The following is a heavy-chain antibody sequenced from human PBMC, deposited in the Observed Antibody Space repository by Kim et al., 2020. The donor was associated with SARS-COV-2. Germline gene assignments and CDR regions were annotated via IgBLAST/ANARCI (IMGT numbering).Heavy chain of an antibody. V-gene: IGHV5-51*01. CDR2: VSPTDSIT. J-gene: IGHJ3*01. CDR1: GYSFTDFW. CDR3: ARCHYYDGGGNYWANSFDF. D-gene: IGHD3-16*01. Sequence: GESLKISCEGFGYSFTDFWIAWVRHMPGKGLEWMGIVSPTDSITKYSPSFQGQVTISADKSINTAFLQWSSLKASDTAMYYCARCHYYDGGGNYWANSFDFWGLGTWSPSLQ.